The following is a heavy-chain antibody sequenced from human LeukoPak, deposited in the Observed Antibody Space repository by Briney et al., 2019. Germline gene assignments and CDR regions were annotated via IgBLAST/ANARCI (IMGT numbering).Heavy chain of an antibody. CDR3: ARARVGPGAFDI. CDR2: MNPNSGNT. V-gene: IGHV1-8*01. J-gene: IGHJ3*02. CDR1: GYTFTSYD. Sequence: RASVKVSCKASGYTFTSYDINWVRQATGQGLEWMGWMNPNSGNTGYAQKFQGRVTMTRNTSIGTAYMELSSLRSEDTAVYYCARARVGPGAFDIWGQGTMATVSS.